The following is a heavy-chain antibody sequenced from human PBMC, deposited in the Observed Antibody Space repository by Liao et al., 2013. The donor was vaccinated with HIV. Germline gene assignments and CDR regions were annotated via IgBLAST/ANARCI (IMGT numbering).Heavy chain of an antibody. J-gene: IGHJ4*02. CDR3: ARGDDYGISFDY. V-gene: IGHV4-34*01. D-gene: IGHD4-17*01. CDR1: GESFSGYY. CDR2: INDSGST. Sequence: QVQLQQWGAGLLKPSETLSLTCAVYGESFSGYYWNWIRQPPGKGLEWIGEINDSGSTNYKPSLKSRVTISVDTSKNQFSLNLSSVTAADTAVYYCARGDDYGISFDYWGQGNLVTVSS.